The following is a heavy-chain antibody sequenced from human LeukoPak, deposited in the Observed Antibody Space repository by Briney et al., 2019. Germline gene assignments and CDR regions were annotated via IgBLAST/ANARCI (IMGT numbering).Heavy chain of an antibody. D-gene: IGHD4-17*01. Sequence: GGSLRLSCAASGFTVSSNYMSWVRQAPGKGLEWVSVIYSGGSTYYADSVKGRFTISRDNSKNTLYLQMNSLRAEDTAVYYCARDWTTVTRDAFDIWGQGTMVTVSS. CDR1: GFTVSSNY. CDR3: ARDWTTVTRDAFDI. CDR2: IYSGGST. V-gene: IGHV3-53*01. J-gene: IGHJ3*02.